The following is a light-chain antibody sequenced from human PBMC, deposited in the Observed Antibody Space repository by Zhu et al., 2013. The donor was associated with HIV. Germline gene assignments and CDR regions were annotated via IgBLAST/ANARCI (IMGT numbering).Light chain of an antibody. CDR1: QSIGRN. CDR2: DTS. CDR3: QQRSDFLT. Sequence: EIVMTQSPATLSVSPGERATLSCRASQSIGRNLVWYQQKPGQAPRLLIYDTSNRATGIPTRFSGSGSGTDFTLTISSLEPEDFAVYYCQQRSDFLTFGGGTRVEIK. J-gene: IGKJ4*01. V-gene: IGKV3D-11*03.